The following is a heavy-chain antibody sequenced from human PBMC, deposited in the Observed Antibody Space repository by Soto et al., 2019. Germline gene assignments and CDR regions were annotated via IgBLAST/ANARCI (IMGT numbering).Heavy chain of an antibody. J-gene: IGHJ4*02. CDR2: IYSGGST. D-gene: IGHD3-10*01. Sequence: EVQLVESGGGLIQPGGSLRLSCAASGFTVSSKYMSWVRQAPGKGLEWVSVIYSGGSTYYADSVKGRFTISRDNSKNTLYLQMNSLRAEDTAVYYCARHITMDPLLVYWGQGTLVTVSS. CDR1: GFTVSSKY. CDR3: ARHITMDPLLVY. V-gene: IGHV3-53*01.